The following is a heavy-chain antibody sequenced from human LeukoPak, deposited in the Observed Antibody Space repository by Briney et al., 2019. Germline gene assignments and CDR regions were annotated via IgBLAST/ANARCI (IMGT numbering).Heavy chain of an antibody. CDR2: INSGSTYT. CDR3: ARGLTTLTYEGY. V-gene: IGHV3-21*01. CDR1: GFTFSSYM. J-gene: IGHJ4*02. Sequence: GGSLRLSCAASGFTFSSYMMNWVRQAPGKGLEWVSSINSGSTYTYYTQSVKGRFTVSRDNAKNSLFLQMNSLRAEDTAIYYCARGLTTLTYEGYWGQGTLVTVSS. D-gene: IGHD1-1*01.